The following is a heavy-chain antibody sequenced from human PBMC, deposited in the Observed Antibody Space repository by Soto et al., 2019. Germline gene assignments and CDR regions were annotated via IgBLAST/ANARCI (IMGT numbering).Heavy chain of an antibody. J-gene: IGHJ4*02. D-gene: IGHD3-16*01. CDR1: GFNFTNAW. V-gene: IGHV3-15*01. CDR2: IKRKSEGGVT. CDR3: TITLGGNLAGRIVEFDY. Sequence: VGSLRLSCAASGFNFTNAWMKWVRQFPGKGLEWVGRIKRKSEGGVTDYGAPVRGRFTISRDDSKSMLFLHMSSLKTEDTALYYCTITLGGNLAGRIVEFDYWGQGALVTVSS.